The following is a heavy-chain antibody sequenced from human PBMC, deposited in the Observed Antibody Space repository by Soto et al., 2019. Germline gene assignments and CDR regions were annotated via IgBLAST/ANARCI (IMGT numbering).Heavy chain of an antibody. V-gene: IGHV6-1*01. D-gene: IGHD3-10*01. J-gene: IGHJ4*02. CDR1: GDSVSSNNAA. Sequence: SQTLSLTCAIPGDSVSSNNAAWNWVRQSPSRGFEFLGRSYYRSKWYNDYAASVKSRITINPDTSKNQFSLQLNSVTPEDTAVYYCARGPDFGSGSYFFFDHWGQGTLVTVSS. CDR3: ARGPDFGSGSYFFFDH. CDR2: SYYRSKWYN.